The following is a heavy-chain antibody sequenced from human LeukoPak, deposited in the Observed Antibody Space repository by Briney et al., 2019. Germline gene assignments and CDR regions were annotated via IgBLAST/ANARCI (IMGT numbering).Heavy chain of an antibody. J-gene: IGHJ4*02. Sequence: GSSLRLSCAVSGLTFSSYSMNWARQAPGRGLEWVSYISGSSRPIHYADSVKGRFTISRDNAKNSLYLQMNSLRAEDTAVYYCVKDRWVDHWGQGTLVTVSS. CDR2: ISGSSRPI. V-gene: IGHV3-48*01. CDR3: VKDRWVDH. D-gene: IGHD6-13*01. CDR1: GLTFSSYS.